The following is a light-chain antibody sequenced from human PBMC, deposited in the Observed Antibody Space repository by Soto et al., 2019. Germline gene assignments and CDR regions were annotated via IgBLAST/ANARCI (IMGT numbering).Light chain of an antibody. Sequence: QSVLTQPASVSGSPGQSITISCTGTSSDVGGYNYVSWYQQHPGKAPKLMIYDVSNRPSGVSNRFSGSKSGNTASLTISGRQAEDEADYYCSSYTSSSTREVFGGGTKVTVL. V-gene: IGLV2-14*01. J-gene: IGLJ2*01. CDR1: SSDVGGYNY. CDR2: DVS. CDR3: SSYTSSSTREV.